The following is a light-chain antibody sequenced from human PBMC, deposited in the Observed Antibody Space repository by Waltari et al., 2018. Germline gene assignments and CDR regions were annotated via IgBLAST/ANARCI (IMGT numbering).Light chain of an antibody. CDR1: SGHSSNV. J-gene: IGLJ3*02. Sequence: QLVLTQSPSASASLGASVKLTCTLSSGHSSNVIAWHQQQPEKGPRYLMKVNSDGSHSKGDEIPVRFSGSSSGAERHLTISSLQSEDEADYYCQTGGHGTWVFGGGTKLTVL. CDR2: VNSDGSH. CDR3: QTGGHGTWV. V-gene: IGLV4-69*01.